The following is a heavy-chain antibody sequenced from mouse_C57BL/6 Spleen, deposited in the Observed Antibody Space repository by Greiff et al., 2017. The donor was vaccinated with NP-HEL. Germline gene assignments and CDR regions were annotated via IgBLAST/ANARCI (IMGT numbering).Heavy chain of an antibody. D-gene: IGHD2-1*01. Sequence: EVQLQQSGAELVRPGASVKLSCTASGFNIKDDYMHWVKQRPEQGLEWIGWIDPENGDTEYASKFQGKATITADTSSNTAYLQLSSLTSEDTAVYYCTTRPYGTTFAYWGQGTLVTVSA. CDR2: IDPENGDT. V-gene: IGHV14-4*01. CDR1: GFNIKDDY. J-gene: IGHJ3*01. CDR3: TTRPYGTTFAY.